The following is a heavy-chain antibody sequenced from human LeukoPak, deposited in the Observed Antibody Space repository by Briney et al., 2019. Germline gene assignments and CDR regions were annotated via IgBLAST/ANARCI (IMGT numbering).Heavy chain of an antibody. CDR2: IYYSGST. Sequence: SETLSLTCTVSGGSISSHYWSWIRQPPGKGLEWIGYIYYSGSTNYNPSLKSRVTISVDTSKNQFSLKLSSVTAADTAAYYCARDRFVYDFWSGYPYYYYYYMDVWGKGTTVTVSS. D-gene: IGHD3-3*01. V-gene: IGHV4-59*11. CDR1: GGSISSHY. J-gene: IGHJ6*03. CDR3: ARDRFVYDFWSGYPYYYYYYMDV.